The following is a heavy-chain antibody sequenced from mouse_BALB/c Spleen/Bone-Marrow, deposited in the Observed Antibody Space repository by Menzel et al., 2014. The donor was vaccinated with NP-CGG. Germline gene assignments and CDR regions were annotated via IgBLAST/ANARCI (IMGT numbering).Heavy chain of an antibody. D-gene: IGHD1-1*01. V-gene: IGHV5-6-4*01. CDR3: TRDPFYYGSSYAMDY. CDR1: GFTFSSYT. Sequence: EVKLVESGGGLVKPGGSLKLSCAATGFTFSSYTMSGVRQTPEKRLEWVATISSGGSYTYYPDSVKGRFTISRDNAKNTLYLQMSSLKSEDTAMYYCTRDPFYYGSSYAMDYWGQGTSVTVSS. CDR2: ISSGGSYT. J-gene: IGHJ4*01.